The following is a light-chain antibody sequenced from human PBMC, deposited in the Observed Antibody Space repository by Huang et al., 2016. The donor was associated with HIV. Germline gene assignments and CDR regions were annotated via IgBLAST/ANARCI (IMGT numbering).Light chain of an antibody. J-gene: IGKJ4*01. CDR2: AAS. V-gene: IGKV3D-15*01. CDR1: QSVHSN. CDR3: QQYNTWPPLT. Sequence: EVVMTQSPATLSVSPGERATLPCRASQSVHSNLAWYQQKPGQAPRLLIYAASTRASGIPARFSGSGSGSEFTRTISSLQSEDFAVYYCQQYNTWPPLTFGGGTKVEIK.